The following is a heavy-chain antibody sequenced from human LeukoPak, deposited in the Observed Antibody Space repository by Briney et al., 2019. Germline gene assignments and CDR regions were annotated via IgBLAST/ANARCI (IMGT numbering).Heavy chain of an antibody. CDR2: IYHSGST. CDR1: GGSISSSNW. J-gene: IGHJ6*03. CDR3: ARQCPAYGDYDYYYYMDV. D-gene: IGHD4-17*01. V-gene: IGHV4-4*02. Sequence: PSGTLSLTCAVSGGSISSSNWWSWVRQPPGKGPEWIGEIYHSGSTDYNPSLKSRVTISVDKSKNQFSLKLSSVTAADTAVYYCARQCPAYGDYDYYYYMDVWGKGTTVTVSS.